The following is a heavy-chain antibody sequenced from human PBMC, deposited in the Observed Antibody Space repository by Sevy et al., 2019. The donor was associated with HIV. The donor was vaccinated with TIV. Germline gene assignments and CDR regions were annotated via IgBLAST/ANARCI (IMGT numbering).Heavy chain of an antibody. CDR3: ANGSEAAAVLDV. D-gene: IGHD6-13*01. CDR1: GFTFSRFG. Sequence: GGSLRLSCAASGFTFSRFGMHWVRQAPGKGLVWLAVISNDRKTKYFADSLKGRIAISRDNTKNTVDLQINSLRVEDTAVYYCANGSEAAAVLDVWGRGTLVTVSS. V-gene: IGHV3-30*18. CDR2: ISNDRKTK. J-gene: IGHJ4*02.